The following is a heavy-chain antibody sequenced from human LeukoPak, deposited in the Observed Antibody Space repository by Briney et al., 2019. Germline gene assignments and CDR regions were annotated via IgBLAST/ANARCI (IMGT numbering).Heavy chain of an antibody. D-gene: IGHD6-6*01. CDR3: AIEYSSSANFDY. V-gene: IGHV1-18*01. Sequence: ASVKVSCKASGYTFTSYGISWVRQAPGQGLEWMGWISAYNGNTNYAQKLQGRVTMTTDTSTSTAYIELRSLRSDDTAVYYCAIEYSSSANFDYWGQGTLVTVSS. CDR2: ISAYNGNT. J-gene: IGHJ4*02. CDR1: GYTFTSYG.